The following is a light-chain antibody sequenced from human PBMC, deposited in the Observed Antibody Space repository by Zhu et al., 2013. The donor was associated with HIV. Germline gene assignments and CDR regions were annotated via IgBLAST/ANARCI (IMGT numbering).Light chain of an antibody. CDR1: QSIGSN. V-gene: IGKV3-11*01. CDR3: QQRSNWPLLT. J-gene: IGKJ4*01. CDR2: DAS. Sequence: EIVLAQSPGTLSLSPGERATLSCRASQSIGSNSLAWYQQKPGQAPRLLIYDASNRATGIPARFSGSGSGTDFTLTISSLEPEDFAVYYCQQRSNWPLLTFGGGTKVEIK.